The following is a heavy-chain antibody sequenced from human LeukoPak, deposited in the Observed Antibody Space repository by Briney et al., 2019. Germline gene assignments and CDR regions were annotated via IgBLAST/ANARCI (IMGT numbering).Heavy chain of an antibody. V-gene: IGHV3-23*01. CDR3: ARGGYSYGHFDY. CDR1: GFTFSSYA. D-gene: IGHD5-18*01. J-gene: IGHJ4*02. CDR2: ISGSGGSI. Sequence: PGGSLRLSCAASGFTFSSYAMSWVRQAPGKGLEWVSAISGSGGSIYYADSVKGRFTISRDNAKNSLYLQMNSLRAEDTAVYYCARGGYSYGHFDYWGQGTLVTVSS.